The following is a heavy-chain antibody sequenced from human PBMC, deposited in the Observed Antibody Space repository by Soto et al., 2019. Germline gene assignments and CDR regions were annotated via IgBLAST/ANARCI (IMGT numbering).Heavy chain of an antibody. CDR1: GYTFTGYY. Sequence: GASVKVSCKASGYTFTGYYMHWVRQAPGQGLEWMGWINPNSGGTNYAQKFQGWVTMTRDTSISTAYMELSRLRSDDTAVYYCARGGGIIYSSGWSYFDYWGQGTLVTVSS. D-gene: IGHD6-19*01. J-gene: IGHJ4*02. V-gene: IGHV1-2*04. CDR3: ARGGGIIYSSGWSYFDY. CDR2: INPNSGGT.